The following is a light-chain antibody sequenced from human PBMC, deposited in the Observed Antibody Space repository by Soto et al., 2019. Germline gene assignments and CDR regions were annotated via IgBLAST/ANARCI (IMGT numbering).Light chain of an antibody. CDR3: HQRQSLPRT. J-gene: IGKJ1*01. V-gene: IGKV3-11*01. Sequence: EIVLTQSPPTLSSFPSDRVTLSCMASQYINTRLAWYENRPGQAPRLLIYQTSIRAAGIPARFSARVSGTDFTLTISDVQPEYFALYYCHQRQSLPRTFGQGTKVDI. CDR2: QTS. CDR1: QYINTR.